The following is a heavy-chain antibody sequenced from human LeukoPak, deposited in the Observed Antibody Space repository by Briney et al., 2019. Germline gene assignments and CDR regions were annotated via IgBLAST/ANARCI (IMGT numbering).Heavy chain of an antibody. Sequence: ASVKVSCKASGYTFTSYYMHWVRQAPGQGLEWMGIINPSGGSTSYAQKFQGRVTMTRDTSTSTVYMELSSLRSEDTAVYYCARANIKGTRLNWFDPWGQGTLVTVSS. J-gene: IGHJ5*02. D-gene: IGHD1-7*01. CDR3: ARANIKGTRLNWFDP. V-gene: IGHV1-46*01. CDR2: INPSGGST. CDR1: GYTFTSYY.